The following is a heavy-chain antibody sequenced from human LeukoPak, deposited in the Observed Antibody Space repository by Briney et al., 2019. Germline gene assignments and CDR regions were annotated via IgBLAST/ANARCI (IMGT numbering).Heavy chain of an antibody. CDR2: ISWNSGSI. J-gene: IGHJ3*02. Sequence: PGRSLRLSCAASGFTFDDYAMHWVRQAPGKGLEWVSGISWNSGSIGYADSVKGRFTISRDNAKNSLYLQMNSLRAEDMALYYCAKADSSSWYDAFDIWGQGTMVTVSS. CDR1: GFTFDDYA. CDR3: AKADSSSWYDAFDI. D-gene: IGHD6-13*01. V-gene: IGHV3-9*03.